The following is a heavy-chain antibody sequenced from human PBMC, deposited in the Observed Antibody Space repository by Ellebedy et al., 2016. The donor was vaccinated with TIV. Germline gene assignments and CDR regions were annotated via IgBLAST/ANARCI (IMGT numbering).Heavy chain of an antibody. CDR1: GFTFSSHA. V-gene: IGHV3-30*04. J-gene: IGHJ4*02. Sequence: GGSLRLXXAASGFTFSSHAMHWVRQAPDKGLEWVAVISADGNTAFYADPVKGRFTVSRDTPKSTLFLQMNSLRAEDTAVYYCARGGGYSGYDYFIFDYWGQGTLVTVSS. D-gene: IGHD5-12*01. CDR2: ISADGNTA. CDR3: ARGGGYSGYDYFIFDY.